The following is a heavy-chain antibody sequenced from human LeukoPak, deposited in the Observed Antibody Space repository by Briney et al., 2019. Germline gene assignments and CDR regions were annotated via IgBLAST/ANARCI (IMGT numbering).Heavy chain of an antibody. Sequence: SVKVSCKASGGTFGSYAISWVRQAPGQGLEWVGRIIPIFGTANYAQKFQGRVTITTDESTSTAYMELSSLRSEDTAVYYCARDDWYYYGSGIDYWGQGTLVTVSS. CDR1: GGTFGSYA. CDR3: ARDDWYYYGSGIDY. V-gene: IGHV1-69*05. CDR2: IIPIFGTA. D-gene: IGHD3-10*01. J-gene: IGHJ4*02.